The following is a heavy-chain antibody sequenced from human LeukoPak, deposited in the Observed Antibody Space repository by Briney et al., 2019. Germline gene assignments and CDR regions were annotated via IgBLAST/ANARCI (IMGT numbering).Heavy chain of an antibody. Sequence: KPSETLSLTCAVYGGSFSGYYWSWIRQPPGKGLEWIGEINHSGSTNYNLSLKSRVTISVDTSKNQFSLKLSSVTAADTAVYYCARGPEGPAAVTTYWFDPWGQGTLVTVSS. CDR2: INHSGST. J-gene: IGHJ5*02. D-gene: IGHD4-17*01. V-gene: IGHV4-34*01. CDR1: GGSFSGYY. CDR3: ARGPEGPAAVTTYWFDP.